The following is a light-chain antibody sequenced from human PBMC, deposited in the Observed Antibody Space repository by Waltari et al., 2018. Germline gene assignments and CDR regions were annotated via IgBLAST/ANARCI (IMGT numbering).Light chain of an antibody. CDR2: GAS. V-gene: IGKV1-16*01. CDR1: QGISKF. CDR3: QQYKTFPLT. Sequence: DIQMTQSPSSLAASVGDRVTITCRASQGISKFLAWFRQKPGKAPESLFYGASSLQNGVPSRFSGSGSGTDFTLTISSLQPEDFASYCCQQYKTFPLTFGGGTKVEIK. J-gene: IGKJ4*01.